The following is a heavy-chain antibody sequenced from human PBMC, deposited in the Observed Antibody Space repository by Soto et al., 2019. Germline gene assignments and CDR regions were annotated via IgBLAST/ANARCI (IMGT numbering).Heavy chain of an antibody. J-gene: IGHJ4*02. CDR1: GFTVSSNS. V-gene: IGHV3-53*01. CDR3: ARELVVAAGPFDY. D-gene: IGHD2-15*01. CDR2: IYSGGST. Sequence: LRLSCAASGFTVSSNSMTWVRQAPGKGLEWVSFIYSGGSTYYADSVKGRFTISRDNSKNTLYLQMNSLRVEDTAVYYCARELVVAAGPFDYWGQGTRVTVSS.